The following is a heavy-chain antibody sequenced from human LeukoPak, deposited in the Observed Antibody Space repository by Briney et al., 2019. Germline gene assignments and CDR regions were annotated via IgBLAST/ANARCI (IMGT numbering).Heavy chain of an antibody. J-gene: IGHJ5*02. CDR1: GFTFSDYY. CDR2: VSRSGITT. D-gene: IGHD4/OR15-4a*01. Sequence: GGSLRLSCAASGFTFSDYYMIWIRQAPGKGLEWVSYVSRSGITTYYTDSVKGRSTISRDNAKNSLYLQMNSLRAEDAAIYYCAREKGSVFGAGWFDPWGQGTLVTVSS. V-gene: IGHV3-11*01. CDR3: AREKGSVFGAGWFDP.